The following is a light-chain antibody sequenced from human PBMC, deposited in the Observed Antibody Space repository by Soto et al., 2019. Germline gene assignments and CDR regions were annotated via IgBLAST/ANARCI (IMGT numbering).Light chain of an antibody. CDR3: SSYTSSSTVV. CDR1: SSDVGSYNR. V-gene: IGLV2-18*02. CDR2: EVI. J-gene: IGLJ2*01. Sequence: QSALTQPPSVSGSPGQSVTISCTGTSSDVGSYNRVSWYQQPPGTAPKLMIYEVIYRPSGVPDRFSGSKSGNTASLTISGLQAEDEADYCCSSYTSSSTVVFGGGTKLTVL.